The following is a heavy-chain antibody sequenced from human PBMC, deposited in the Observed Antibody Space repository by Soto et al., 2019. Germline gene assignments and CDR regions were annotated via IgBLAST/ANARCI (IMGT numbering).Heavy chain of an antibody. D-gene: IGHD3-3*01. CDR2: INHSGST. J-gene: IGHJ5*02. CDR3: ASRGVYYDFWSGYYNPAYCFDP. Sequence: PSETLSLTCAVYGGSFSGYYWSWIRQPPGKGLEWIGEINHSGSTNYNPSLKSRVTISVDTSKNQFSLKLSSVTAADTAVYYCASRGVYYDFWSGYYNPAYCFDPCGQRTLVTVSS. CDR1: GGSFSGYY. V-gene: IGHV4-34*01.